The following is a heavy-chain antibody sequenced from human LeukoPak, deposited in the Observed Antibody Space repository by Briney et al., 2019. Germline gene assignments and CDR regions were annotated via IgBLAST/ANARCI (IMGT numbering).Heavy chain of an antibody. D-gene: IGHD3-16*02. CDR3: ARPLGYYDYVWGSCRHPFDY. V-gene: IGHV4-4*07. CDR1: GGSISSYY. CDR2: IYTSGST. J-gene: IGHJ4*02. Sequence: KPSETLSLTCTVSGGSISSYYWSWIRQPAGKGLEWIGRIYTSGSTNYNPSLKSRVTISVDTSKNQFSLKLSSVTAADTAVYYCARPLGYYDYVWGSCRHPFDYWGQGTLVTVSS.